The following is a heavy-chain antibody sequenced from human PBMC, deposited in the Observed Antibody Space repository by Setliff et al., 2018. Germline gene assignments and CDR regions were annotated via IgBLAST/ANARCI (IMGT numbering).Heavy chain of an antibody. CDR3: ARDPLYRENLSRVFDF. CDR2: ISVYSGNA. CDR1: GYSFSDSA. J-gene: IGHJ3*01. Sequence: ASVKVSCKASGYSFSDSAVSWVRQAPGQGLEWVGWISVYSGNAYYAQKLQDRVTLTTDTSTTTAYLELRSLRPDDTAVYYCARDPLYRENLSRVFDFWGQGTMVTVSS. V-gene: IGHV1-18*01. D-gene: IGHD3-16*02.